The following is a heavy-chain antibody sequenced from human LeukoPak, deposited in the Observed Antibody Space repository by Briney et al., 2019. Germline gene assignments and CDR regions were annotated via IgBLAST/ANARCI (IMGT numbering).Heavy chain of an antibody. J-gene: IGHJ5*02. CDR1: GFTFSSYE. CDR2: ISVGGTT. D-gene: IGHD2-15*01. Sequence: PGGSLRLSCAASGFTFSSYEMNWVRQAPGTGLEWVSAISVGGTTYYADSVMGRFTISRDNSKNTLYLQLNSLRAEDTALYYCAKSKEDCCGSFDPWGQGTLVTVSS. V-gene: IGHV3-23*01. CDR3: AKSKEDCCGSFDP.